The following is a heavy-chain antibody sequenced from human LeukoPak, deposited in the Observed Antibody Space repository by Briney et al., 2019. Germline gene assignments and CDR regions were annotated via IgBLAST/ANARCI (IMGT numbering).Heavy chain of an antibody. CDR1: GSTFSDYY. D-gene: IGHD2-8*02. Sequence: PGGSLRLSCVASGSTFSDYYMTWIRQAPGKGLEYVSHISRSGSSLYYGDSVTGRFTISRDNAKNSLYLQMNSLRVEDTAVYYCVRDARYCPDSWGQGTLVTVSS. CDR3: VRDARYCPDS. J-gene: IGHJ5*02. CDR2: ISRSGSSL. V-gene: IGHV3-11*04.